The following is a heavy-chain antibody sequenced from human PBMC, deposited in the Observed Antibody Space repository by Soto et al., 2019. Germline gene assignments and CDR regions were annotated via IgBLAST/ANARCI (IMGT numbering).Heavy chain of an antibody. CDR3: ARGEGGSRIYDY. D-gene: IGHD3-10*01. CDR1: GGSNSSGGYS. Sequence: TLSLTCAVSGGSNSSGGYSWSWIRQPPGKGLEWIGYIYHSGSTYYNPSLKSRVTISVDRSKNQFSLKLSSVTAADTAVYYCARGEGGSRIYDYWGQGTLVTVSS. CDR2: IYHSGST. V-gene: IGHV4-30-2*01. J-gene: IGHJ4*02.